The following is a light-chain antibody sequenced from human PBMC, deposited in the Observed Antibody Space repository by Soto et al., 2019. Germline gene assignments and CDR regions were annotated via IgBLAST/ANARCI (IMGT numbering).Light chain of an antibody. Sequence: EIVLTQSPGTLSLSPGERATLSCRASQSVSRSYLAWYQHKPGQAPRLLIYGASSRATGIPDRFSGSGSGTDFTLTIRRLEPEDFAVYYCQQYGSSPPLSFGGGTKVEIK. CDR3: QQYGSSPPLS. J-gene: IGKJ4*01. CDR1: QSVSRSY. CDR2: GAS. V-gene: IGKV3-20*01.